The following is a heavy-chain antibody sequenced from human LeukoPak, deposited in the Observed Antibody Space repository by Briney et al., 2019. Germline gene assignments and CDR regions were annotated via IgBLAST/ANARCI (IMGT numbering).Heavy chain of an antibody. D-gene: IGHD3-3*01. CDR2: IYYSGST. J-gene: IGHJ6*02. CDR1: GGSISSSSYY. Sequence: SETLSLTCAVSGGSISSSSYYWGWIRQPPGKGLEWIGSIYYSGSTYYNPSLKSRVTISVDTSKNQFSLKLSSVTAADTAVYYCARHFYDFWSGYYTPHYYYGMDVWGQGTTATVSS. V-gene: IGHV4-39*01. CDR3: ARHFYDFWSGYYTPHYYYGMDV.